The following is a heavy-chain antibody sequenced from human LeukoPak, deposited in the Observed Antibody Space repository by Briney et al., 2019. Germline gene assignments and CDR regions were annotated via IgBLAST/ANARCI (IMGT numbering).Heavy chain of an antibody. J-gene: IGHJ4*02. D-gene: IGHD4-23*01. CDR3: ARDFGRWFFDY. V-gene: IGHV3-48*03. CDR2: IRSSGSTI. Sequence: GGSLRLSCAASGFTFDDYAMHWVRQAPGKGLEWVSYIRSSGSTIYYADSVKGRLTISRDNAKNSLYLLMNSLRAEDTAVYYCARDFGRWFFDYWGQGTLVTVSS. CDR1: GFTFDDYA.